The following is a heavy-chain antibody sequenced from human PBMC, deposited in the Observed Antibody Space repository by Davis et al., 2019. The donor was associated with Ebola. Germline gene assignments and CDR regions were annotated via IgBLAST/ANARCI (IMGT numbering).Heavy chain of an antibody. CDR2: ISYDGSNK. V-gene: IGHV3-30*04. CDR1: GFTFSSYA. CDR3: ARHTSLRA. J-gene: IGHJ5*02. Sequence: PGGSLRLSCAASGFTFSSYAMHWVRQAPGKGLEWVAVISYDGSNKYYADSVKGRFTISRDNSKNTLYLQMNSLRAEDAAVYYCARHTSLRAWGQGTLVTVSS. D-gene: IGHD1-1*01.